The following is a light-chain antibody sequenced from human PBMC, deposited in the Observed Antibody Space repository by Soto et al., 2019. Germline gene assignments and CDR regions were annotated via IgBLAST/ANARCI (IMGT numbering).Light chain of an antibody. V-gene: IGLV2-11*02. CDR3: CSFAGRIFV. CDR2: DVN. Sequence: QSALTQPRSVSGSPGQSVTVSCTGTSSDVGGFNYVTWYQQHPGKAPKLVISDVNKRPSGVPDRFSGSKSDNTASLTISGLQAEDEADYYCCSFAGRIFVFGTGTKVTVL. CDR1: SSDVGGFNY. J-gene: IGLJ1*01.